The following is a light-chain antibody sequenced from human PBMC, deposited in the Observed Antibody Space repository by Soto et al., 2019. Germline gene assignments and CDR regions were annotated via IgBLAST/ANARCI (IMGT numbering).Light chain of an antibody. CDR2: GNS. CDR3: QSYDSSLSGWV. J-gene: IGLJ3*02. Sequence: QSVLTQPPSVSGAPGQRVTISCTGIISNIGAGYDVHWYQQLPGTAPKLLIYGNSNRPSGVPDRFSGSKSVTSASLAITGLQAEDEADYYCQSYDSSLSGWVFGGGTKLTVL. CDR1: ISNIGAGYD. V-gene: IGLV1-40*01.